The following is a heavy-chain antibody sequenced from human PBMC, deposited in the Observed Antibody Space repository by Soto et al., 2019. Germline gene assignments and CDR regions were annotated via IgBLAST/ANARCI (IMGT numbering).Heavy chain of an antibody. CDR2: IFYTGSA. CDR3: ARLKSAYSGSYYGGGFFDY. V-gene: IGHV4-39*01. D-gene: IGHD1-26*01. Sequence: QLQLQESGPGLVKPSETLSLTCNVSGESMSNTAYYWGWIRQTPGKGLEWIGSIFYTGSAYYNSSLKSRVTISVDTSKNQFSLKLLSVAAADTAIYCCARLKSAYSGSYYGGGFFDYWGQGSLVTVSS. CDR1: GESMSNTAYY. J-gene: IGHJ4*02.